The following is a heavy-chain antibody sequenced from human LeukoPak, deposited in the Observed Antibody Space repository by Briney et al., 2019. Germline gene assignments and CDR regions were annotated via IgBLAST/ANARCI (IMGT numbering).Heavy chain of an antibody. Sequence: GGSLRLSCAASGFTFNNYWMSWVRQAPGKGLEWVANIKQDGSEIDSVDSVKGRLTISRDNAKNSLYLQMNSLRAEDTAVYYCAKGIVVVVAATGYFDYWGQGTLVTVSS. J-gene: IGHJ4*02. D-gene: IGHD2-15*01. V-gene: IGHV3-7*03. CDR1: GFTFNNYW. CDR2: IKQDGSEI. CDR3: AKGIVVVVAATGYFDY.